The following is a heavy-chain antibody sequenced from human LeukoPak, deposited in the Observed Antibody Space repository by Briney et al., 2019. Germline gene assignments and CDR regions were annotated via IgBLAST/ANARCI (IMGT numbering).Heavy chain of an antibody. CDR2: IYYSGST. J-gene: IGHJ4*02. CDR1: GGSISSYY. CDR3: ARERCSGGSCYLGGVLRGYFDS. Sequence: PSETLSLTCTVSGGSISSYYWSWIRQPPGKGLEWIGYIYYSGSTNYNPSLKSRVTISVATSKNQFSLKLSSVTAADTAVYYCARERCSGGSCYLGGVLRGYFDSWGQGTLVTVSS. V-gene: IGHV4-59*01. D-gene: IGHD2-15*01.